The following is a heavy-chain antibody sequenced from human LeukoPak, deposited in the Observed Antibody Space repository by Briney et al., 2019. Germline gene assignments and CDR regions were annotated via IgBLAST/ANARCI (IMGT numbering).Heavy chain of an antibody. D-gene: IGHD2-8*01. V-gene: IGHV3-66*01. CDR3: ARGRMEFDP. J-gene: IGHJ5*02. Sequence: PWGSLRLSCAASGFTVSSNYMSWIRQAPGKGLEWISVIYSGGSTYYADSVKGRFTISRDNSKNTLYLQMNSLRAEDTAVYYCARGRMEFDPWGQGTLVTASS. CDR1: GFTVSSNY. CDR2: IYSGGST.